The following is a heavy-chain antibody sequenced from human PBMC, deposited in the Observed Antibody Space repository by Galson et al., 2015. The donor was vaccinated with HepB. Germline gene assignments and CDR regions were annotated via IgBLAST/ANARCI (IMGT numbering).Heavy chain of an antibody. CDR3: ARVGITVADYFDY. CDR2: ISSSSSYI. V-gene: IGHV3-21*01. CDR1: GFTFSSYS. Sequence: SLRLSCAASGFTFSSYSMHWVRQAPGKGLEWVSSISSSSSYIYYADSVKGRFTISRDNAKNSLYLQMNSLRAEDTAVYYCARVGITVADYFDYWGQGTLVTVSS. J-gene: IGHJ4*02. D-gene: IGHD6-19*01.